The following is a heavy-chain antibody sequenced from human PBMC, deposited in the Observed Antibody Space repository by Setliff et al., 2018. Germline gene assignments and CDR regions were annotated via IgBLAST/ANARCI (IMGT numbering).Heavy chain of an antibody. CDR3: ARGGIGFGEITIFGVALYWFDP. D-gene: IGHD3-3*01. CDR2: INPSGGSA. CDR1: GYTFTRYY. J-gene: IGHJ5*02. V-gene: IGHV1-46*01. Sequence: ASVKVSCKASGYTFTRYYMHWVRQAPGQGLEWMGIINPSGGSASYAQKFQGRVTMTRDTSTSTVYMELSSLRSEDTAVYYCARGGIGFGEITIFGVALYWFDPWGRGTLVTVSS.